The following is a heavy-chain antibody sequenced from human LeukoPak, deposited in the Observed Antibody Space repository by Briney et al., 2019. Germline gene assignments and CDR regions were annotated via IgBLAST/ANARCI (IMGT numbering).Heavy chain of an antibody. Sequence: KVSCKASGYTFTGYHMHWVRQAPGQGLEWMGRINPNSGDTNYAQKFQGRVTMTRDTSISTAYMELSRLRSDDTAVYYCARDYCSSTSCLFDYWGQGTLVTVSS. D-gene: IGHD2-2*01. CDR1: GYTFTGYH. V-gene: IGHV1-2*06. CDR3: ARDYCSSTSCLFDY. CDR2: INPNSGDT. J-gene: IGHJ4*02.